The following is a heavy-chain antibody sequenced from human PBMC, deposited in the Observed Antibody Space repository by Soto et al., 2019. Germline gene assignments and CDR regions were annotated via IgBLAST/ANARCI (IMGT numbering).Heavy chain of an antibody. CDR3: ARNSSPGGMDV. Sequence: EVQLVVSGGGLIQPGGSLRLSCAASGFIVSSNYMTWVRQAPGKGLEWDSVISSGDDTYYADSMKGRFTISRDNSKNEVYLQMDNLRVEDTAVYYCARNSSPGGMDVWGQGTTVTVSS. CDR1: GFIVSSNY. CDR2: ISSGDDT. V-gene: IGHV3-53*01. D-gene: IGHD6-13*01. J-gene: IGHJ6*02.